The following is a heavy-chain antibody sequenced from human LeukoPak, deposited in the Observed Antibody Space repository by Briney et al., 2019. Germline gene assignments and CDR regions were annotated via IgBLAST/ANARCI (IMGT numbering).Heavy chain of an antibody. CDR3: TSPREASDY. J-gene: IGHJ4*02. V-gene: IGHV3-73*01. CDR2: IRSKANSYAT. Sequence: GGSLRLSCAASGFTFSGSALHWVRQASGKGLEWVGRIRSKANSYATAYAASVKGRFTISRDDSKNTAYLEMNSLKTEDTAVYYCTSPREASDYWGQGTLVTASS. D-gene: IGHD1-26*01. CDR1: GFTFSGSA.